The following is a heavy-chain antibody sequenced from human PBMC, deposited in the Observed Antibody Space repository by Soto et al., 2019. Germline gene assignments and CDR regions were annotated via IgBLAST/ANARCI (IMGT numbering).Heavy chain of an antibody. D-gene: IGHD6-6*01. J-gene: IGHJ4*02. CDR2: INPNSGGT. V-gene: IGHV1-2*02. CDR1: GYTFTGYY. CDR3: ARYSIAARSFDY. Sequence: VASVKVSCKASGYTFTGYYMHWVRQAPGQGLEWMGWINPNSGGTNYAQKFQGRVTMTRDTSISTAYMELSRLRSDDTAVYYCARYSIAARSFDYWGQGTLVTVSS.